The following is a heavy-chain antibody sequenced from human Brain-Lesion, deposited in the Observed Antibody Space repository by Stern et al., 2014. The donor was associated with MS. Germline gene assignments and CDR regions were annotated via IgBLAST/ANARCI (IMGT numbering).Heavy chain of an antibody. Sequence: VQLVQSGAAVKKPGASVRVSCEASGNSFTHFYIHWVRQAPGQGLEWKGGINPNRARTKFAQKFQGWVTITRDTSMTTAYMEVTSLTSDDTAVYYCARGGRYYADYWGQGTLVTVSS. CDR1: GNSFTHFY. J-gene: IGHJ4*02. V-gene: IGHV1-2*04. D-gene: IGHD2-2*01. CDR2: INPNRART. CDR3: ARGGRYYADY.